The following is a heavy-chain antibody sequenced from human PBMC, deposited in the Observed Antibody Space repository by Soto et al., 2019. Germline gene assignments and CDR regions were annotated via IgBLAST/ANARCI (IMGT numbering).Heavy chain of an antibody. J-gene: IGHJ4*02. CDR2: MYYSGST. CDR3: ARNLAAAELDY. D-gene: IGHD6-13*01. Sequence: PSETLSLTCTVPGGSISSSSYYWGWIRQPPGKGLEWIASMYYSGSTYYNPSLKSRVTISVDTSKNQFSLKLSSVTAADSAVYYCARNLAAAELDYWGQGTLVTVSS. CDR1: GGSISSSSYY. V-gene: IGHV4-39*01.